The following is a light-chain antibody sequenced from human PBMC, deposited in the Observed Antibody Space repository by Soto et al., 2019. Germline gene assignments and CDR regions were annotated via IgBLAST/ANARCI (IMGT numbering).Light chain of an antibody. V-gene: IGLV1-40*01. CDR2: DNI. J-gene: IGLJ3*02. CDR3: HSYDTSLSGSV. Sequence: QSVLTQPPSVSGAPGQKVTISCTGSGSNLGAKYAVHWYQQLPGTAPKLLIYDNINRPSGVPDRFSGSKSDTSASLAITGLQAEDEADYYCHSYDTSLSGSVFGGGTKLTVL. CDR1: GSNLGAKYA.